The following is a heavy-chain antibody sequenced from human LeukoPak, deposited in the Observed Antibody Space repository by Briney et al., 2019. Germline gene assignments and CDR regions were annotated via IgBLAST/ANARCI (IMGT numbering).Heavy chain of an antibody. CDR3: AKDFEYSGYSSSNFDY. V-gene: IGHV3-23*01. J-gene: IGHJ4*02. Sequence: GGSLRLSCAASRFTFSSYAMSWVRQAPGKGLEWVSGISGSGGSTYYADSVKGRFTISRDNSKNTLFLQMNSLRAEDTAVYYCAKDFEYSGYSSSNFDYWGQGTLVTVSS. CDR2: ISGSGGST. CDR1: RFTFSSYA. D-gene: IGHD6-13*01.